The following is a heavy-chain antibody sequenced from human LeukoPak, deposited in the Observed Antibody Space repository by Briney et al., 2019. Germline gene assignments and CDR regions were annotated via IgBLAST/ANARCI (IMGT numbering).Heavy chain of an antibody. J-gene: IGHJ2*01. V-gene: IGHV3-43*01. CDR1: RFAPDEYT. CDR3: AIASRYECSGLYFDL. D-gene: IGHD6-19*01. CDR2: ISWDGGST. Sequence: GGSLRLSCAPSRFAPDEYTMHTGGQAPGKGVEWVSLISWDGGSTYYADSVKGRFTISRDNRKNSLYLQMNRLRTVDTVLYCRAIASRYECSGLYFDLWGRGTLVTVSS.